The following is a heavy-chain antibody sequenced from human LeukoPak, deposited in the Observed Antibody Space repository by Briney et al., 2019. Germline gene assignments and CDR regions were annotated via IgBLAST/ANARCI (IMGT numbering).Heavy chain of an antibody. CDR3: ARVARLGELSLPLGY. CDR2: INPNSGGT. J-gene: IGHJ4*02. D-gene: IGHD3-16*02. Sequence: GASVKVSCKASGYTFTGYYMHWVRQAPGQGLEWMGWINPNSGGTNYAQKFQGRVTMTRDTSISTAYMELSRLRSDDTAVYYCARVARLGELSLPLGYWGQGTLVTVSS. V-gene: IGHV1-2*02. CDR1: GYTFTGYY.